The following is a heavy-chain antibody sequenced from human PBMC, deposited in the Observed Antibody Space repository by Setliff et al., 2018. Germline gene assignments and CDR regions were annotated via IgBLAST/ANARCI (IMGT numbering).Heavy chain of an antibody. CDR1: GFTFSNAW. Sequence: PGGSLRLSCAASGFTFSNAWMSWVRQAPGKGLEWVGRIKSKTDGGTTDYAAPVKGRFTIARDDSKNTLYLQMNSLKTEDTAVYYCTTSISEDYDYGENEGVYYYYYMDVWGKGTTVTVSS. D-gene: IGHD4-17*01. J-gene: IGHJ6*03. V-gene: IGHV3-15*01. CDR3: TTSISEDYDYGENEGVYYYYYMDV. CDR2: IKSKTDGGTT.